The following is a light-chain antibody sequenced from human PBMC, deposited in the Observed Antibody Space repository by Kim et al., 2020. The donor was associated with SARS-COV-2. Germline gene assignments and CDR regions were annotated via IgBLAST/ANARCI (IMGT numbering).Light chain of an antibody. CDR3: QQYNNWPLT. CDR1: QSVSSN. J-gene: IGKJ1*01. Sequence: VSPGERATRSCRASQSVSSNLAWYQQKPGQAPRLLIYGASTRATGIPARFSGSGSGTEFTLTISSLQSGDFAVYYCQQYNNWPLTFGQGTKVDIK. CDR2: GAS. V-gene: IGKV3-15*01.